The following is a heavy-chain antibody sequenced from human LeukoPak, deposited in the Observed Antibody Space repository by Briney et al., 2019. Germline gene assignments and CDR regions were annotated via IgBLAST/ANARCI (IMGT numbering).Heavy chain of an antibody. V-gene: IGHV2-70*11. Sequence: SGPTLLNPTQTLTLTCTFSGFSLSTSGMCVSWIREPPGKALEWLARIDWDDDKYYSTSLETRLTISTDTSKNQVVLTMTNMDPVDTATYYCAPIRYSSGWYAFDIWGQGTMVTVSS. CDR3: APIRYSSGWYAFDI. CDR1: GFSLSTSGMC. CDR2: IDWDDDK. D-gene: IGHD6-19*01. J-gene: IGHJ3*02.